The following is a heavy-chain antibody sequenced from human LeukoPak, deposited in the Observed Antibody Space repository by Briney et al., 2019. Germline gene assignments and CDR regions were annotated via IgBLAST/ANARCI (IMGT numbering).Heavy chain of an antibody. CDR3: ARQYRRAAAGPELDY. CDR2: INHSGST. CDR1: GGSISSSSYY. V-gene: IGHV4-39*01. Sequence: SETLSLTCTVSGGSISSSSYYWGWIRQPPGKGLEWIGEINHSGSTNYNPSLKSRVTISVDTSKNQFSLKLSSVTAADTAVYYCARQYRRAAAGPELDYWGQGTLVTVSS. J-gene: IGHJ4*02. D-gene: IGHD6-13*01.